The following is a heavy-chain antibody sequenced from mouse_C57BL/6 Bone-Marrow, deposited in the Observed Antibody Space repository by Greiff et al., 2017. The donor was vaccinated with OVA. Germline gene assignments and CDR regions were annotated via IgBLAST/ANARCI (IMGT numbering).Heavy chain of an antibody. Sequence: VQLQQPGAELVKPGASVKLSCKASGYTFTSYWMHWVKQRPGQGLEWIGMIHPNSGSTNYNEKFKSKATLTVDKSSSTAYMQLSSLTSEDSAVYYCARPSDYYGSSYDAMDYWGQGTSVTVSS. CDR2: IHPNSGST. CDR3: ARPSDYYGSSYDAMDY. V-gene: IGHV1-64*01. CDR1: GYTFTSYW. J-gene: IGHJ4*01. D-gene: IGHD1-1*01.